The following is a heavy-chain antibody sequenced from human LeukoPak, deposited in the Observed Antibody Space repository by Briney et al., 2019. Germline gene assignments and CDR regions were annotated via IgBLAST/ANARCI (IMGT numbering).Heavy chain of an antibody. J-gene: IGHJ4*02. Sequence: QAGGSLRLSCAASGFTFSSYAMSWARQAPGKGLEWVSAITGRGDTTFYADSVKGRFTISRDNSKNTLYLQMNSLRAEDTAVYYCAKEAVRKFDFDYRGQGTLVTVSS. CDR1: GFTFSSYA. CDR3: AKEAVRKFDFDY. V-gene: IGHV3-23*01. CDR2: ITGRGDTT. D-gene: IGHD1-14*01.